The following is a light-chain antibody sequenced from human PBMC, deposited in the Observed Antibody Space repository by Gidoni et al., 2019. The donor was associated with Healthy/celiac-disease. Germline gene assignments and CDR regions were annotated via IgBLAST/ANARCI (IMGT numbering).Light chain of an antibody. CDR3: QQYYSFPLT. Sequence: VIGMTQSPSLLSASTGDRVTISCRMSQCISSDLAWYKQKPGKAPELLIYAASTLQSGVPSRFSGSGSGTDFTLTISCLQSEDFATYYCQQYYSFPLTFGGGPKVEIK. J-gene: IGKJ4*01. V-gene: IGKV1D-8*01. CDR1: QCISSD. CDR2: AAS.